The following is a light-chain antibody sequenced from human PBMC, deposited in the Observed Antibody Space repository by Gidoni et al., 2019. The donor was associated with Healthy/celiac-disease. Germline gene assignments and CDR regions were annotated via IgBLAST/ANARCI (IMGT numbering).Light chain of an antibody. CDR1: SSNIGAGYD. CDR3: QSYDSSLSGLHVV. V-gene: IGLV1-40*01. CDR2: GNS. J-gene: IGLJ2*01. Sequence: QSVLTQPPSVSGAPGQRVTISCTGSSSNIGAGYDVHWYQQPPGTAPKLLIYGNSNRPSGVPDRFSGSKSGTSASLAITGLQAEDEADYYCQSYDSSLSGLHVVFGGGTKLTVL.